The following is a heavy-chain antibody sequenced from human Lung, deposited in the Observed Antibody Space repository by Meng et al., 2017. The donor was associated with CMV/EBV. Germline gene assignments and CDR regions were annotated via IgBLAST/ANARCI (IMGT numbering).Heavy chain of an antibody. J-gene: IGHJ5*02. Sequence: QVRLVESGAEVKKPGAAVNVSCKASGYTITDYYLHWARQAPGQGLEWMGRISPNSGDTNYAQNFQGRVTMTRDTSISTAYMELNRLGSDDTAIYYCARVSKGGSYRFDPWGQGTLVTVSS. V-gene: IGHV1-2*06. CDR3: ARVSKGGSYRFDP. D-gene: IGHD1-26*01. CDR1: GYTITDYY. CDR2: ISPNSGDT.